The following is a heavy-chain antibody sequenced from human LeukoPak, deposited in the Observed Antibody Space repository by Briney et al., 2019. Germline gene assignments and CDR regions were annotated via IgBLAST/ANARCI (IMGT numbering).Heavy chain of an antibody. V-gene: IGHV3-48*01. D-gene: IGHD2-21*01. CDR1: GFTFSRDS. Sequence: GGSLRLSCAASGFTFSRDSMNWVRQAPGKGLEWVSYINGGGSPIFYADSVRGRYTISRDNAKNSLHLQMNSLRAEDTAVYYCVRDNPRCCGVIPANIDDYWGQGTLVTVSS. CDR2: INGGGSPI. CDR3: VRDNPRCCGVIPANIDDY. J-gene: IGHJ4*02.